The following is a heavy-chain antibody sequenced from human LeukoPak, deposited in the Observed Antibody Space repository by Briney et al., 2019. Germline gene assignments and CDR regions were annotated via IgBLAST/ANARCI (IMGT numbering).Heavy chain of an antibody. D-gene: IGHD3-9*01. Sequence: SGPTLVNPTQTLTLTCTFSGFSLTTSGGGVGWIRQPPGKALEWLALIYWNDDKHYSPSLSSRLTITKDTFKNQVVLTMTNMDPVDTATYYCVEGHYDVLTAYSTPFYSWGQGTLVTVSS. J-gene: IGHJ5*01. CDR3: VEGHYDVLTAYSTPFYS. V-gene: IGHV2-5*01. CDR2: IYWNDDK. CDR1: GFSLTTSGGG.